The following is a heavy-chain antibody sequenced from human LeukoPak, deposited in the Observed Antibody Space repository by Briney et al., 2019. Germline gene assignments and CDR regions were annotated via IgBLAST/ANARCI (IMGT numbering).Heavy chain of an antibody. CDR3: TRSRLSAISNWFDP. CDR1: GYTFTGYY. CDR2: IDPNSGGT. J-gene: IGHJ5*02. Sequence: ASVKVSCKASGYTFTGYYMHWVRQAPGQGLEWIGWIDPNSGGTNYAQKFQGRVTMTRDTSISTAYMELSRLRSDDTAVYYCTRSRLSAISNWFDPWGQGTLVTVSS. D-gene: IGHD2-21*02. V-gene: IGHV1-2*02.